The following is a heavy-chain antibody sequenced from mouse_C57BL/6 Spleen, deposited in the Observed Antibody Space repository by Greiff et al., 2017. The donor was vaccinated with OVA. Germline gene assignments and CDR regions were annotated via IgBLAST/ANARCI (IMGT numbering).Heavy chain of an antibody. CDR1: GYTFTSYW. V-gene: IGHV1-53*01. Sequence: QVQLQQPGTELVKPGASVKLFCKASGYTFTSYWMHWVKQRPGQGLEWIGNINPSNGGTNYNEKFKSKATLTVDKSSSTAYMQLSSLTSEDSAVYYCARGPIYYGNYEGYFDYWGQGTTLTVSS. CDR3: ARGPIYYGNYEGYFDY. D-gene: IGHD2-1*01. J-gene: IGHJ2*01. CDR2: INPSNGGT.